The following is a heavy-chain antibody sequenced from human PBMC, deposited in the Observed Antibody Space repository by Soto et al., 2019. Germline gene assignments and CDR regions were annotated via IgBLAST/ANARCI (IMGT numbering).Heavy chain of an antibody. D-gene: IGHD6-6*01. CDR3: ASGITKTGVVIRARDSFDI. CDR2: INHSGST. Sequence: SETLSLTCAVYGGSFSGYYWSWIRQPPGKGLEWIGEINHSGSTNYNPSLKSRVTISVDTSKNQFSLKLSSVTAADTAVYYCASGITKTGVVIRARDSFDIWGQGTMVTVSS. V-gene: IGHV4-34*01. CDR1: GGSFSGYY. J-gene: IGHJ4*02.